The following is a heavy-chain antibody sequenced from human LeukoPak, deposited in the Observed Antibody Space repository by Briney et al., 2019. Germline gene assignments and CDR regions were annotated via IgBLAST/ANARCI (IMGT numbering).Heavy chain of an antibody. CDR3: ASADTYYDILTGYHDAFDI. V-gene: IGHV3-74*01. J-gene: IGHJ3*02. CDR1: GFTFSSYW. D-gene: IGHD3-9*01. Sequence: PGGSLRLSCAASGFTFSSYWMHWVRQAPGKGLVWVSRINSDGSSTSYADSVKGRFTISRDNAKNTLYLQMDSLRAEDTAVYYCASADTYYDILTGYHDAFDIWGQGTMVTVSS. CDR2: INSDGSST.